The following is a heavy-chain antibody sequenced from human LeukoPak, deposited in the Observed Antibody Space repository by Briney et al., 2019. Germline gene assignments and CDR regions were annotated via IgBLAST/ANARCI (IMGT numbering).Heavy chain of an antibody. V-gene: IGHV3-48*01. Sequence: GGSLRLSCTASGFTFSIYNMNWVRQAPGKGLEWVSYISSSSSSIYYADPVKGRFTISRDNAKNSLYLQMNSLRAEDTAVYYCARELISTTWRGNRSYFDLWGRGTLVTVSS. D-gene: IGHD1-1*01. CDR1: GFTFSIYN. CDR2: ISSSSSSI. CDR3: ARELISTTWRGNRSYFDL. J-gene: IGHJ2*01.